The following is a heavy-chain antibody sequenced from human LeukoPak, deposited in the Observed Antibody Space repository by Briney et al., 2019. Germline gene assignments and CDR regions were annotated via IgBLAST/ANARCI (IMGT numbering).Heavy chain of an antibody. V-gene: IGHV1-69*13. D-gene: IGHD3-22*01. CDR1: GGTFSSYA. J-gene: IGHJ3*02. Sequence: ASVKVSCKASGGTFSSYAISWVRQAPGQGLEWMGGIIPIFGTANYAQKFQGRVTITADESTSTAYMELSSLRSEDTAVYYCARDEYHRTYYYDSSGYYGSAFDIWGQGTMVTVSS. CDR3: ARDEYHRTYYYDSSGYYGSAFDI. CDR2: IIPIFGTA.